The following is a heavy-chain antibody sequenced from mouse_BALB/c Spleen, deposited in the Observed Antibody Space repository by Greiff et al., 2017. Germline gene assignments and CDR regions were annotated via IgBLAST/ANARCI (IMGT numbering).Heavy chain of an antibody. V-gene: IGHV1-5*01. CDR2: IYPGNSDT. Sequence: EVQLQQSGTVLARPGASVKMSCKASGYTFTSYWMHWVKQRPGQGLEWIGAIYPGNSDTSYNQKFKGKAKLTAVTSTSTAYMELSSLTNEDSAVYYCTRSPYYRSLYAMDYWGQGTSVTVSS. CDR1: GYTFTSYW. D-gene: IGHD2-14*01. J-gene: IGHJ4*01. CDR3: TRSPYYRSLYAMDY.